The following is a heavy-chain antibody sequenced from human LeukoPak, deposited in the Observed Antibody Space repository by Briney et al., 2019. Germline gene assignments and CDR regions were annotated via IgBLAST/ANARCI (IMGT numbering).Heavy chain of an antibody. Sequence: GGSLRLSCAASGFTFSSYWMSWVRQAPGKGLEWVANIKQDGSEKYYVDSVKGRFTISRDNSKNTLYLQMNSLRAEDTAAYYCARDSMVRGVLLYWGQGTLVTVSS. CDR3: ARDSMVRGVLLY. V-gene: IGHV3-7*01. CDR1: GFTFSSYW. D-gene: IGHD3-10*01. J-gene: IGHJ4*02. CDR2: IKQDGSEK.